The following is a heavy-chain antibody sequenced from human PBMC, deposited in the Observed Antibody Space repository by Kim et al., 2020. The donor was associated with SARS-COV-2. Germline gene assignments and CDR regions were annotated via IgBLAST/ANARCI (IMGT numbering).Heavy chain of an antibody. V-gene: IGHV3-23*01. CDR3: AKDPIDYYDSSAYWGY. CDR2: ISGDAGTT. J-gene: IGHJ4*02. D-gene: IGHD3-22*01. CDR1: GFTFSNYG. Sequence: GGSLRLSCAASGFTFSNYGMSWVRQAPGKGLEWVSGISGDAGTTDYARSVKGRFTISRDNSKNTLYLQMNSLRAEDSAVYYCAKDPIDYYDSSAYWGYWGQGTLVTVSS.